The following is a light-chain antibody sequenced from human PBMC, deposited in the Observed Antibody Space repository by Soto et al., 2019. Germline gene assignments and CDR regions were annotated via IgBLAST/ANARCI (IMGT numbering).Light chain of an antibody. Sequence: SALTQPASVSGSPGQSITIACSGTSSDVGGYNYVSWFQQHPGKAPKLLIYEVSKRPSGVSNRFSASKSGNTASLTISGLQAEDEATYYCSSYSSSSTLVIGTGTKVTV. CDR2: EVS. CDR3: SSYSSSSTLV. V-gene: IGLV2-14*01. J-gene: IGLJ1*01. CDR1: SSDVGGYNY.